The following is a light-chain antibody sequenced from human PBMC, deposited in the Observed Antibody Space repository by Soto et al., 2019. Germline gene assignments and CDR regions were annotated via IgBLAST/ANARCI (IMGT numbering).Light chain of an antibody. CDR3: CSYAGTFTYV. V-gene: IGLV2-11*01. CDR1: SRDVGGYKY. CDR2: DVT. Sequence: QSALTQPRSVSGSPGQSVTISCTGTSRDVGGYKYVSWYQHHPGKAPKLLIYDVTERPSGVPDRFSGSKSGNTASLTISGLQAEDEADYSCCSYAGTFTYVFGTGTKLTVL. J-gene: IGLJ1*01.